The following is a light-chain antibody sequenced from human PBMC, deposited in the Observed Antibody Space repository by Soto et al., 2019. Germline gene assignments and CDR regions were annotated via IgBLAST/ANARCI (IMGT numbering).Light chain of an antibody. J-gene: IGKJ1*01. CDR1: QSISSW. CDR2: DAS. CDR3: QQYNTYWT. V-gene: IGKV1-5*01. Sequence: DIQMTQSPSTLSAPVGDRVTITCRASQSISSWLAWYQQKPGKAPELLIYDASSLESGVPSRFSGSGSGTEFTLTISSLQPDDFATYYCQQYNTYWTFGQGTKVDIK.